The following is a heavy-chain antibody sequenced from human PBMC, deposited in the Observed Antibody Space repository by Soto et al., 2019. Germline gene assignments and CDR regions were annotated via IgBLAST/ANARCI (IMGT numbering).Heavy chain of an antibody. Sequence: GGSLRLSCAASGFTFSNAWMTWVRQAPGKGLEWVARIKRNVDGGTTDYAAPVKGTFTVSRDDSRNTLYLQMNSLKIEDTAVYYCTKVGSFGEFDYWGQGA. CDR1: GFTFSNAW. D-gene: IGHD3-10*01. CDR2: IKRNVDGGTT. J-gene: IGHJ4*02. CDR3: TKVGSFGEFDY. V-gene: IGHV3-15*01.